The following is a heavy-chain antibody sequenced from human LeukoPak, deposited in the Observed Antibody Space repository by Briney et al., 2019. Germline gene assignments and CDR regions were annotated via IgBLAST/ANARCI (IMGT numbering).Heavy chain of an antibody. CDR1: GFTFSSYS. CDR2: ISSSSSTI. V-gene: IGHV3-48*04. Sequence: GGSLRLSCAASGFTFSSYSMNWVRQAPGKGLEWVSHISSSSSTIYYADSVKGRFTISRDNAKNSLYLQMNSLRAEDTAVYYCARAEYCGGDCYSVGIDYWGQGTLVTVSS. CDR3: ARAEYCGGDCYSVGIDY. D-gene: IGHD2-21*02. J-gene: IGHJ4*02.